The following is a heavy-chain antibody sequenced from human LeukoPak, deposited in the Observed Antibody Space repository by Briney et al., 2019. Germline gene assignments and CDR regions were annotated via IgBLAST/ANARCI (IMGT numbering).Heavy chain of an antibody. CDR2: MNPNSGNT. D-gene: IGHD3-22*01. Sequence: ASVKVSCKASGYTFTSYDINWVRQATGQGLEWMGWMNPNSGNTGYAQKFQGRVTITADKSTSTAYMELSSLRSEDTAVYYCARGPVRDSSGYFDYYYMDVWGKGTTVTVSS. CDR1: GYTFTSYD. J-gene: IGHJ6*03. V-gene: IGHV1-8*01. CDR3: ARGPVRDSSGYFDYYYMDV.